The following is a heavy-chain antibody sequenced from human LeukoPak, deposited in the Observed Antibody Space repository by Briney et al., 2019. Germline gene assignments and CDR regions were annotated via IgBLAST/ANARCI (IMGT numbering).Heavy chain of an antibody. CDR1: GESFSGYY. D-gene: IGHD6-19*01. CDR2: INHSGST. Sequence: SETLSLTCAVYGESFSGYYWSWIRQPPGRGLEWIGEINHSGSTSYSASLKSRVTISVDTSKKQFSLKLSSVTAADTAVYYCARGLWGEQWLVPLGYWGQGTLVTVSS. CDR3: ARGLWGEQWLVPLGY. V-gene: IGHV4-34*01. J-gene: IGHJ4*02.